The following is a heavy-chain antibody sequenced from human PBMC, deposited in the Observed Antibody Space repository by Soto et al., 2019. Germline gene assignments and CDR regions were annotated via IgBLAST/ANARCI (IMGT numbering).Heavy chain of an antibody. Sequence: EVQLVESGGGLVQPGGSLRLSCAASGFTFSGYSMFWVRQAPGKGLEYVSAINTNGVNTFYAKSVKGRFTISRYNSKNTMYLQMGSLRAEDMAVYYCARGRVEDSSGWATYFDYWGQGTLVTVSS. D-gene: IGHD6-19*01. V-gene: IGHV3-64*01. CDR2: INTNGVNT. CDR3: ARGRVEDSSGWATYFDY. J-gene: IGHJ4*02. CDR1: GFTFSGYS.